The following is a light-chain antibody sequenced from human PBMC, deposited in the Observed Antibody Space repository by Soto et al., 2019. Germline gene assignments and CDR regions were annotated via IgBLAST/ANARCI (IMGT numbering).Light chain of an antibody. CDR1: SSNVGGYNY. CDR2: EVS. J-gene: IGLJ2*01. V-gene: IGLV2-14*01. Sequence: QSALTQPASVSGSPGQSITISCTGTSSNVGGYNYVSWYQQHPGKAPKLMIYEVSNRPSGVSDRFSGSKSANTASLTISGLQAEDEADYYCSSYTSSNTLLFGGGTQLTVL. CDR3: SSYTSSNTLL.